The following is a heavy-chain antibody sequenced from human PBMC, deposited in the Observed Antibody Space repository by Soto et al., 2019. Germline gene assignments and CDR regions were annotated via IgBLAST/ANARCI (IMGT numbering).Heavy chain of an antibody. CDR3: AQSTAEIAVAGTGYYYYYGMDV. Sequence: ASVKVSCKASGYTFTSYAMHWVRQAPGQRLEWMGWINAGNGNTKYSQKFQGRVTITRDTSASTAYMELSSLRSEDTAVYYCAQSTAEIAVAGTGYYYYYGMDVWGQGTTVTVSS. D-gene: IGHD6-19*01. J-gene: IGHJ6*02. V-gene: IGHV1-3*01. CDR1: GYTFTSYA. CDR2: INAGNGNT.